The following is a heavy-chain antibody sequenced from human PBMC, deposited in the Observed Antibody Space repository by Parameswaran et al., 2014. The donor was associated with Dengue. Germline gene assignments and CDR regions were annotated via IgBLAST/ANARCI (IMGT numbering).Heavy chain of an antibody. J-gene: IGHJ6*03. CDR2: ISTYNGIT. D-gene: IGHD6-19*01. CDR3: ARGGYSSGAVRGASVYNYMDV. Sequence: WVRQAPGQGLEWMGWISTYNGITSYAQELQGRVTMTTDTSTSTAYMELRSLRSDDTAVYFCARGGYSSGAVRGASVYNYMDVWGKGTTVTVSS. V-gene: IGHV1-18*01.